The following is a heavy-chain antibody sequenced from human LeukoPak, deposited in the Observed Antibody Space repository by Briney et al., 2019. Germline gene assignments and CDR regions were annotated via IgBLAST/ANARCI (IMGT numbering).Heavy chain of an antibody. CDR2: ISSSSSYI. V-gene: IGHV3-21*01. CDR1: GFTFSSYS. CDR3: ARGYEYYGSGSYSDY. Sequence: GGSLRLSCAASGFTFSSYSMNWVREAPGKGLEWVSSISSSSSYIYYADSVKGRFTISRDNAKNSLYLQMNSLRAEDASVYYCARGYEYYGSGSYSDYWGQRTLVTVSS. J-gene: IGHJ4*02. D-gene: IGHD3-10*01.